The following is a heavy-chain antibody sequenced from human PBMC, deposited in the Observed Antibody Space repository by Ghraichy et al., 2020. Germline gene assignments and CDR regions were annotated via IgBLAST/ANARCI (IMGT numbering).Heavy chain of an antibody. Sequence: GALNISCAASGFTFSGYWMSWVRQAPGKGLEWVANIKKDGSEKYYVDSVKGRFTISRDNAKNSLYLQMNSLRAEDTAVYYCARPISMIVVGGNGNDYWGQGTLVTVSS. CDR2: IKKDGSEK. J-gene: IGHJ4*02. CDR1: GFTFSGYW. V-gene: IGHV3-7*01. CDR3: ARPISMIVVGGNGNDY. D-gene: IGHD3-22*01.